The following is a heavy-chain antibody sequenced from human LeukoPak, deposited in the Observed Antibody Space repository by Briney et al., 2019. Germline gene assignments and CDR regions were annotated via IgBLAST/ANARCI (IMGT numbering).Heavy chain of an antibody. V-gene: IGHV3-74*01. Sequence: PGGSLRLSCAASGFSFSSSWMHWVRQVPGKGLEWVSWINDDETSTTYAESVKGRFTISRDNAKNTLYLQMNSLRAEDTAVYYCARDFFVVVTAVNDYWGQGTLVTVSS. CDR1: GFSFSSSW. CDR2: INDDETST. D-gene: IGHD2-21*02. CDR3: ARDFFVVVTAVNDY. J-gene: IGHJ4*02.